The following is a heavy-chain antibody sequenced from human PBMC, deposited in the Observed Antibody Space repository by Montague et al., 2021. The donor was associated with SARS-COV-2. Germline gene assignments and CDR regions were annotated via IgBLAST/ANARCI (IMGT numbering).Heavy chain of an antibody. D-gene: IGHD3-9*01. J-gene: IGHJ6*02. CDR2: ISQGGST. V-gene: IGHV4-4*02. CDR1: GGSISSVNW. Sequence: SETLSLTCAVSGGSISSVNWWSWVRQPPGKGLEWIGKISQGGSTDYNPSLKGRVIISADKSKNQFSLKLTSVIAADSAVYYCTEGSYGISILGHIYYYGMDVWGQGTTVTVSS. CDR3: TEGSYGISILGHIYYYGMDV.